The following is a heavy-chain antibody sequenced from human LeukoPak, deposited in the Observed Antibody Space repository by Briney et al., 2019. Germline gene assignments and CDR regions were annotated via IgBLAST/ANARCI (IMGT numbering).Heavy chain of an antibody. CDR2: IRNDGYNK. J-gene: IGHJ4*02. CDR1: GFTFSSYG. V-gene: IGHV3-30*02. Sequence: GGSLRLSCAASGFTFSSYGMHWVRQAPGKGLEWVAFIRNDGYNKYNLPDSVKGRFTISRDNSKNTLYLQMSSLRAEDTAVYYCAKDRVSYCVGDCHILGYWGQGTLVTVSS. CDR3: AKDRVSYCVGDCHILGY. D-gene: IGHD2-21*02.